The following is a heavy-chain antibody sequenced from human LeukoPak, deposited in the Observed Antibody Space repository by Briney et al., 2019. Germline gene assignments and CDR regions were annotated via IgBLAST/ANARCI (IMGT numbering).Heavy chain of an antibody. J-gene: IGHJ5*02. CDR1: GGSISSSSYY. D-gene: IGHD2-2*01. Sequence: SSETPSLTCTVSGGSISSSSYYWGWFRQPPGKGLEWIGSIYYSGSTYYNPSLKSRVTISVDTSKNQFSLKLSSVTAADTAVYYCARLRDCSDTSCYWFDPWGQGTLVTVSS. CDR3: ARLRDCSDTSCYWFDP. CDR2: IYYSGST. V-gene: IGHV4-39*01.